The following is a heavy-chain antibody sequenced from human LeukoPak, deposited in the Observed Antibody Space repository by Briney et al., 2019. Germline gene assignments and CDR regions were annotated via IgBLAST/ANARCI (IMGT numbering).Heavy chain of an antibody. CDR1: GFTYSSYA. CDR2: ISGSGDT. J-gene: IGHJ4*02. V-gene: IGHV3-23*01. D-gene: IGHD5-18*01. CDR3: AKEGGYNYGYLDY. Sequence: GGSLRLSCAVSGFTYSSYAMSWVRQAPGKGVKGVSTISGSGDTYYVDSVKGRFTISRDNSKNTLYLQMNSLRAEDTAVYYCAKEGGYNYGYLDYWGQGSLVTVSS.